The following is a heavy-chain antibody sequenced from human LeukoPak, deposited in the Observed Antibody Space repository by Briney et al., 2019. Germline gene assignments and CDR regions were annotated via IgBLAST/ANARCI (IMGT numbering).Heavy chain of an antibody. J-gene: IGHJ6*02. CDR1: GYTFTGYY. V-gene: IGHV1-2*02. D-gene: IGHD6-19*01. CDR2: INPNSGGT. Sequence: GASVKVSCTASGYTFTGYYMHWVQQAPGQGLEWMGWINPNSGGTNYAQKFQGRVTMTRDTSISTAYMELSRLRSDDTAVYYCARDPGGAVAATAYYGMDVWGQGTTVTVSS. CDR3: ARDPGGAVAATAYYGMDV.